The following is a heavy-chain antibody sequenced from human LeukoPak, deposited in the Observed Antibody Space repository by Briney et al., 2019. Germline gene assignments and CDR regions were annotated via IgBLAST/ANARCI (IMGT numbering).Heavy chain of an antibody. Sequence: GGSLRLSCAASGFTFSSYAMTWVRQAPGKGLEWDSGISGSGGSTYYADSVKGRFTISRDNSKNTLYVQMNSLRAEDTAVYYCAKSDYYDSSGYYYGSDYWGQGTLVTVSS. CDR1: GFTFSSYA. V-gene: IGHV3-23*01. CDR3: AKSDYYDSSGYYYGSDY. D-gene: IGHD3-22*01. J-gene: IGHJ4*02. CDR2: ISGSGGST.